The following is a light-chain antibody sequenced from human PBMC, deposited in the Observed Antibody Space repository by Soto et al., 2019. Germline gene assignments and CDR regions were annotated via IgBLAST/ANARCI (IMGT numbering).Light chain of an antibody. CDR3: AAWDDSLNGLYV. CDR1: SSNIGNNA. Sequence: QSVLTQPPSVSEAPRQRVTISCSGSSSNIGNNAVNWYQQLPGKAPKLLIYYDDLLPSGVSDRFSGSKSGTSASLAISGLQSEYEADYYCAAWDDSLNGLYVFGTGTKLTVL. V-gene: IGLV1-36*01. J-gene: IGLJ1*01. CDR2: YDD.